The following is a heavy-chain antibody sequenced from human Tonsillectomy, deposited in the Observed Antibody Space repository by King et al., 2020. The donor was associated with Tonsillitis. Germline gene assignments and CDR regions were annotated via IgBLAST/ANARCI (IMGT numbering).Heavy chain of an antibody. D-gene: IGHD3-10*01. J-gene: IGHJ5*02. CDR2: ISGSGGST. CDR1: GFTFISYA. V-gene: IGHV3-23*04. Sequence: VQLVESGGGLVQPGGSLRLSCAASGFTFISYAMSWVRQAPGKGLEWVSAISGSGGSTYYADSVKGRFTVSRDNSKNTLYLQMNSLRAEDTAVYYCARQLQNYASVSSRGNWFDPWGQGTLVTVSS. CDR3: ARQLQNYASVSSRGNWFDP.